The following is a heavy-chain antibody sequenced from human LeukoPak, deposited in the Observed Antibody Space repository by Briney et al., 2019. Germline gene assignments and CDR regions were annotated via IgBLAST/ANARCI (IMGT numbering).Heavy chain of an antibody. D-gene: IGHD2-2*01. CDR2: INPNSGGT. V-gene: IGHV1-2*02. J-gene: IGHJ6*03. Sequence: ASVKVSCKASGYTFTGHYMHWVLQAPGQGLEWMGWINPNSGGTNYAQKFQGRVTMTRDTSISTAYMELSRLRSDDTAVYYCARRARYCSSTSCYRRYYYYMDVWGKGTTVTVSS. CDR3: ARRARYCSSTSCYRRYYYYMDV. CDR1: GYTFTGHY.